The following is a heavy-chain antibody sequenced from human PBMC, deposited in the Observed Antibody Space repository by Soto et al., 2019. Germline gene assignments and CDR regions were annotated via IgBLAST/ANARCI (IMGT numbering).Heavy chain of an antibody. CDR1: GGSISSSSYY. Sequence: PSETLSLTCTVSGGSISSSSYYWGWIRQPPGKGLEWIGSIYYSGSTYYNPSLKSRVTISVDTSKNQFSLKLSSVTAADTAVYYCARQSRITGTTLFDYWGQGTLVTVSS. CDR3: ARQSRITGTTLFDY. V-gene: IGHV4-39*01. J-gene: IGHJ4*02. CDR2: IYYSGST. D-gene: IGHD1-7*01.